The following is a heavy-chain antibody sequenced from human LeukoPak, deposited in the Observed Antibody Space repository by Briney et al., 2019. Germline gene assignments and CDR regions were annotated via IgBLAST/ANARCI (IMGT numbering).Heavy chain of an antibody. V-gene: IGHV4-59*01. CDR1: GGSISSYY. J-gene: IGHJ5*02. Sequence: SETLSLTCTVSGGSISSYYWSWIRQPPGKGLEWIGYIYYSGSTTYNPSLKSRVTISVDTSKNQFSLKLSSVTAADTAVYYCARGGGVNTGIISWFDPWGQGTLVTVTA. CDR3: ARGGGVNTGIISWFDP. D-gene: IGHD3-16*01. CDR2: IYYSGST.